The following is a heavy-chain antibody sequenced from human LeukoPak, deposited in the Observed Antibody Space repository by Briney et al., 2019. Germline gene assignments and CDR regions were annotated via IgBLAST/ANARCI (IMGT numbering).Heavy chain of an antibody. J-gene: IGHJ4*02. Sequence: PSETLSLTCAVYGGSFSGYYWSWIRQPPGKGLEWIGEINHSGSTNYNPSLKGRVTISVDTSKNQFSLKLSSVTAADTAVYYCARLSSGWYGYWGQGTLVTVSS. V-gene: IGHV4-34*01. CDR3: ARLSSGWYGY. CDR2: INHSGST. D-gene: IGHD6-19*01. CDR1: GGSFSGYY.